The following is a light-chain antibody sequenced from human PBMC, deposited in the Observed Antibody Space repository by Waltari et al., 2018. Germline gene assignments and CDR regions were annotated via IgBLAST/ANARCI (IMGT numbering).Light chain of an antibody. J-gene: IGKJ2*01. V-gene: IGKV4-1*01. CDR1: QSVLYSSNNKNQ. Sequence: DIVMTQSPESLAVSLGERATINCKSSQSVLYSSNNKNQLAWYQQKPGQPPKLLIYWASTRESGVPDRFSGSASWTDFTLTISSLQAEDVAVYYCQQFYSSPPLFTFGQGTKLEIK. CDR3: QQFYSSPPLFT. CDR2: WAS.